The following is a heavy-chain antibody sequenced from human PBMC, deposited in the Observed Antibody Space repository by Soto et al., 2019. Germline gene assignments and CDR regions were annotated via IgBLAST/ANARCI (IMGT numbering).Heavy chain of an antibody. CDR2: INAGNGNT. V-gene: IGHV1-3*01. CDR1: GYTFTSYA. CDR3: ARAVRIVSWFDP. J-gene: IGHJ5*02. Sequence: ASVKVSCKASGYTFTSYAMHWVRQAPGQRLEWMGWINAGNGNTKYSQKFQGRVTITRDTSASTAYMELSSLRSEDTAVYYCARAVRIVSWFDPWGQGTLVTLSS. D-gene: IGHD3-16*02.